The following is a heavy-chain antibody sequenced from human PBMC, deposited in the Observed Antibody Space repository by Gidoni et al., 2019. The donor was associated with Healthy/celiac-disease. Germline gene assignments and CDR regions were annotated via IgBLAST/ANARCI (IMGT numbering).Heavy chain of an antibody. Sequence: QVQLVESGGGVVQPGRSLRLSCAASGFTFSSYGMHWVRQAPGKGLEWVAVISYDGSNKYYADSVKGRFTISRDNSKNTLYLQMNSLRAEDTAVYYCAKGLLLAAAGMGYYYYYGMDVWGQGTTVTVSS. CDR2: ISYDGSNK. D-gene: IGHD6-13*01. J-gene: IGHJ6*02. V-gene: IGHV3-30*18. CDR3: AKGLLLAAAGMGYYYYYGMDV. CDR1: GFTFSSYG.